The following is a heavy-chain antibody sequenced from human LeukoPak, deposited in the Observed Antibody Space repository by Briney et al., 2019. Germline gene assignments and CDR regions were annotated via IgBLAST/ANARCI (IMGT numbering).Heavy chain of an antibody. D-gene: IGHD3-22*01. CDR1: GYTVTSYY. CDR3: ASFTFDYYDSSGYYAPPPY. J-gene: IGHJ4*02. Sequence: SVTVSCKASGYTVTSYYMHWVRQAPGQGLEWMGGIIPIFGTANYAQKFQGRVTITADESTSTAYMELSSLRSEDTAVYYCASFTFDYYDSSGYYAPPPYWGQGTLVTVSS. CDR2: IIPIFGTA. V-gene: IGHV1-69*13.